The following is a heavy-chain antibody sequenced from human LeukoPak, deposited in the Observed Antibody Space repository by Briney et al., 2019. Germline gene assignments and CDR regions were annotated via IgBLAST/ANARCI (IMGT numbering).Heavy chain of an antibody. CDR1: GYTFTGYY. V-gene: IGHV1-2*02. CDR3: ARSYCTNGVCYTGAVDY. D-gene: IGHD2-8*01. J-gene: IGHJ4*02. CDR2: INPNSGGT. Sequence: ASVKVSCKASGYTFTGYYMHWVRQAPGQGLEWMGWINPNSGGTNYAQKFQGRVTMTRDTSISTAYMELSRLRSDDTAVYYCARSYCTNGVCYTGAVDYWGQGTLVTVSS.